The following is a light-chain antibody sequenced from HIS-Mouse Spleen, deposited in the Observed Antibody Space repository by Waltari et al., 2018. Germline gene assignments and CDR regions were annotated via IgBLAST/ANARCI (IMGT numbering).Light chain of an antibody. CDR2: DVS. CDR1: SSDVGGYNY. V-gene: IGLV2-11*01. J-gene: IGLJ1*01. CDR3: CSYAGSYTGV. Sequence: QSALTQPRSVSGSPGQSVTISCTGTSSDVGGYNYVSWYQQHPGNAPKLMIYDVSKRPSGVPDRFSCSKSGNTASLTISGLQAEDEADYYCCSYAGSYTGVFGTGTKVTVL.